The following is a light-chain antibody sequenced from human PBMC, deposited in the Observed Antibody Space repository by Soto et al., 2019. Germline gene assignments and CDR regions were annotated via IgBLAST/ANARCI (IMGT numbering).Light chain of an antibody. Sequence: QLVLTQSPSASASLGASVKLTCTLSSGHSSYAIAWHQQQPEKGPRYLMRLNSDDSHSKGDGIPDRFSGSSSGAERYLTISSLQSEDEAECSCQTWGTGIHWVFGGGTKLTVL. CDR2: LNSDDSH. V-gene: IGLV4-69*01. CDR1: SGHSSYA. CDR3: QTWGTGIHWV. J-gene: IGLJ3*02.